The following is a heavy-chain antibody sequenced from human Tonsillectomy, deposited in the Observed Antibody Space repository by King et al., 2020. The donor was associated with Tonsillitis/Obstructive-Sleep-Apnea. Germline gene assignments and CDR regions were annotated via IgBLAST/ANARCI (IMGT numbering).Heavy chain of an antibody. J-gene: IGHJ4*02. D-gene: IGHD3-3*01. CDR1: GGSISSSSYY. CDR2: IYYSGSI. CDR3: ARTYITIFGVVITSYYFDY. Sequence: LQLQESGPGLVKPSETLSLTCTVSGGSISSSSYYWGWIRQPPGKGLEWIGSIYYSGSIYYNPSLKSRVTISVDTSKNQFSLKLSSVTAADTAVYYCARTYITIFGVVITSYYFDYWGQGTLVTVSS. V-gene: IGHV4-39*01.